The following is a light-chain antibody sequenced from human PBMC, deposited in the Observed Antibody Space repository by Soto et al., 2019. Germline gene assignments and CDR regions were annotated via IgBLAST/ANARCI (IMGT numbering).Light chain of an antibody. Sequence: EIVLTQSPATLSLSPGERATLSCRASQSVSSYLAWYQQKPGQAPRLLIYDASNRASGIPARFSGSGSGTAFTLTLRSLEPEDFAVYYCQQRRTFGQGTKVEIK. V-gene: IGKV3-11*01. CDR1: QSVSSY. CDR3: QQRRT. CDR2: DAS. J-gene: IGKJ1*01.